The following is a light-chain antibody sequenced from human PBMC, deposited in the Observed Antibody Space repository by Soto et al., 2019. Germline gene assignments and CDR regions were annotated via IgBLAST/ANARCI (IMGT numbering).Light chain of an antibody. CDR3: CSYTSSSTPYV. CDR1: NSDVGGYNY. V-gene: IGLV2-14*01. Sequence: QSALTQPASVSGSPGQSITTSCTGTNSDVGGYNYVSWYQQHPGKAPKLLIYDVTHRPSGVSNRFSGSKSGNTASLTISGLQAEDEADYYCCSYTSSSTPYVFGTGTKVTVL. J-gene: IGLJ1*01. CDR2: DVT.